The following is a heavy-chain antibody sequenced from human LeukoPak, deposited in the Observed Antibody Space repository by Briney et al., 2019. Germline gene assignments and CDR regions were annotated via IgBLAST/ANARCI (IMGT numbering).Heavy chain of an antibody. D-gene: IGHD2-15*01. J-gene: IGHJ6*02. CDR1: GFTFSSYA. Sequence: PGGSLRLSCAASGFTFSSYAMSWVRQAPGKGLEWVSAISGSGGSTYYADSVKGRFTISRDNAKNSVYLQMSSLRAEDTAVYYCARDHCGGGNCCWPYHGMEVWGQGTTVTVSS. V-gene: IGHV3-23*01. CDR3: ARDHCGGGNCCWPYHGMEV. CDR2: ISGSGGST.